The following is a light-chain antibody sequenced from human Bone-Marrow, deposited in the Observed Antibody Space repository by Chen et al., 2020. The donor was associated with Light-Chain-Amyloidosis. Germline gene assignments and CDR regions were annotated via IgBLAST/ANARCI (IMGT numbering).Light chain of an antibody. CDR3: QVWDRSSDRPV. J-gene: IGLJ3*02. CDR2: DDS. CDR1: NIGSTS. Sequence: SYVLTQPSSVSVAPGQTATIACGGNNIGSTSVHWYQQTPGQAPLLVVYDDSDRPSEIPERLSGSNSRNTATLTISRVEAGDEADYYCQVWDRSSDRPVFGGGTKLTVL. V-gene: IGLV3-21*02.